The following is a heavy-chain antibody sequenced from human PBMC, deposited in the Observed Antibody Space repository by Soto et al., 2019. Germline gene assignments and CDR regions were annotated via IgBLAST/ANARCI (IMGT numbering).Heavy chain of an antibody. J-gene: IGHJ4*02. D-gene: IGHD3-22*01. Sequence: QLQLQESGSGLVKPSQTLSLTCAVSGGSISSGGYSWSWIRQPPGKGLEWIGYIYHSGSTYYHPSLKSRATIPVDRSKNQFSLKLSSVTAADTAVYYCARNNYYDSSGDFDYWGQGTLVTVSS. V-gene: IGHV4-30-2*01. CDR3: ARNNYYDSSGDFDY. CDR2: IYHSGST. CDR1: GGSISSGGYS.